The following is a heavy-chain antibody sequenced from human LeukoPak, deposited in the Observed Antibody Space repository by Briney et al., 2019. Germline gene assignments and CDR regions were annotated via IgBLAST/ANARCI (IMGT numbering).Heavy chain of an antibody. CDR2: IIPILGIA. J-gene: IGHJ5*02. V-gene: IGHV1-69*04. CDR3: ARGPSIGWFDP. CDR1: GGTFSSYA. Sequence: PKASVKVSCKASGGTFSSYAISWVRQAPGQGLEWMGRIIPILGIANYAQKFQGRVTITAGKSTSTAYMELSSLRSEDTAVYYCARGPSIGWFDPWGQGTLVTVSS.